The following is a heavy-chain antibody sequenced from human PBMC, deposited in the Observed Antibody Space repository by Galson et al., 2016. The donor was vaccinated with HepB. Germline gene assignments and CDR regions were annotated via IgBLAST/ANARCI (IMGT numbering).Heavy chain of an antibody. CDR2: INHSGFNT. D-gene: IGHD2-15*01. CDR3: AKCLFSGGSYFRFDS. J-gene: IGHJ4*02. V-gene: IGHV3-23*01. CDR1: GFTFTSYA. Sequence: SLRLSCAASGFTFTSYAMSWVRQAPGKGLQWVSLINHSGFNTYYSDSVTGRLTISRDDSKNTVYLQITSLRPEDTAVSFCAKCLFSGGSYFRFDSWGQGTLVTVSA.